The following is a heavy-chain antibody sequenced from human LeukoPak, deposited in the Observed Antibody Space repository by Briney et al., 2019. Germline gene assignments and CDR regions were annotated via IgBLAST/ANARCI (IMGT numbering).Heavy chain of an antibody. J-gene: IGHJ4*02. CDR1: GFTFSSYA. CDR3: AKAVHQTRGYYGSGSYPGEYYFDY. D-gene: IGHD3-10*01. CDR2: ISGSGGST. Sequence: GGSLRLSCAASGFTFSSYAMSWVRQAPGKGLEWVSAISGSGGSTYYADSVKGRFTISRDNSKNTLYLQMNSLRAEDTAVYYCAKAVHQTRGYYGSGSYPGEYYFDYSGQGTLVTVSS. V-gene: IGHV3-23*01.